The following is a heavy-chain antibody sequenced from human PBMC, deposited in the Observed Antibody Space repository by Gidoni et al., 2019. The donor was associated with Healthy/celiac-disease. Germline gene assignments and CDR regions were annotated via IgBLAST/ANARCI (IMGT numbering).Heavy chain of an antibody. Sequence: RQPPGKGLEWIGSIYHSGSTYYNPSLKSRVTISVDTTKNQFSLKLSSVTTAATAVYYCARLKWLRSTAQFDYWGQGTLVIVSS. J-gene: IGHJ4*02. D-gene: IGHD5-12*01. CDR2: IYHSGST. V-gene: IGHV4-38-2*01. CDR3: ARLKWLRSTAQFDY.